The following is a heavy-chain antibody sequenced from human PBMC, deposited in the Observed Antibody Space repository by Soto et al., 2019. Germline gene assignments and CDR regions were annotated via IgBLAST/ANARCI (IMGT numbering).Heavy chain of an antibody. D-gene: IGHD3-3*01. CDR1: GGSFSGYY. V-gene: IGHV4-34*01. J-gene: IGHJ4*02. CDR3: VRGRSYDFWSGYYVY. Sequence: SETLSLTCAVYGGSFSGYYWSWIRQPPGKGLEWIGEINHSGSTNYNPSLKSRVTISVDTSKNQFSLKLSSVTAADTAVYYCVRGRSYDFWSGYYVYWGQGTLVTVSS. CDR2: INHSGST.